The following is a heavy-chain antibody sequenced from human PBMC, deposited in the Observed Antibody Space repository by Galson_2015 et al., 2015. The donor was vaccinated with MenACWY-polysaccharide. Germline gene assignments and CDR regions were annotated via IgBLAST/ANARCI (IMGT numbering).Heavy chain of an antibody. CDR1: GYTFDTYY. CDR2: INPSGGGT. J-gene: IGHJ6*02. CDR3: ARDKPPTTDVDYYSGLDV. Sequence: SVKVSCKASGYTFDTYYAHWVRQAPGQGLEWVGIINPSGGGTSYAERFQGRVAMTSDTSTSTFYMELSSLTSEDTAIYYCARDKPPTTDVDYYSGLDVWGQGTTVIVSS. D-gene: IGHD5-12*01. V-gene: IGHV1-46*02.